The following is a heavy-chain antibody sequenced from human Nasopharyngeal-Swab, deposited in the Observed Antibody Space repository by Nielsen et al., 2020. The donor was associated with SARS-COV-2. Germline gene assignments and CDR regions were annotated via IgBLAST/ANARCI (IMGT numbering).Heavy chain of an antibody. CDR2: IVVGSGNT. J-gene: IGHJ4*02. V-gene: IGHV1-58*01. D-gene: IGHD3-3*01. Sequence: WVRQAPGQRREGVGWIVVGSGNTNYAQKFQERVTITRDMSTGTAYMELSRRRSEDTDGEDGAEGGSGYYGDYWGQGTLVTVSS. CDR3: AEGGSGYYGDY.